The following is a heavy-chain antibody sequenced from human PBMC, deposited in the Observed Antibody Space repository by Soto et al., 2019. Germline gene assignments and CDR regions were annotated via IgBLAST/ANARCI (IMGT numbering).Heavy chain of an antibody. V-gene: IGHV1-58*01. CDR2: LVVGTGNT. D-gene: IGHD2-15*01. CDR1: GFTFRSSA. CDR3: ATGAYCSGGSCSDYCHYYYGMDL. Sequence: SVKVSCKTSGFTFRSSAVQWVRQARGQRLEWIGWLVVGTGNTNYAQKFQQRVTISSDRSTNTVSMELSSLTSEDTAVYYCATGAYCSGGSCSDYCHYYYGMDLWGQGTTVTVSS. J-gene: IGHJ6*02.